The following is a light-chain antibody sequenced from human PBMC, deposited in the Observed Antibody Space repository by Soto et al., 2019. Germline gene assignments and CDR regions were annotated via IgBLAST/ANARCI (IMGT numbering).Light chain of an antibody. Sequence: IVLTQSPGTLSLSPGERATLSCRAGQSVSSNYLAWYQQKPGQAPRLLIYAASSRATGIPDRFSGSGSGTDVTRTIDGLQPEDVLVYYCQQYGYSPLTFCQGTRLEIK. J-gene: IGKJ5*01. CDR3: QQYGYSPLT. V-gene: IGKV3-20*01. CDR2: AAS. CDR1: QSVSSNY.